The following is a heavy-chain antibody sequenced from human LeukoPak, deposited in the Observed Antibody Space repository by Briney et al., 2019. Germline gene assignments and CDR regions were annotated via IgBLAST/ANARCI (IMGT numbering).Heavy chain of an antibody. V-gene: IGHV1-18*01. CDR1: GYTFTSYG. Sequence: ASVKVSCKASGYTFTSYGISWVRQAPGQGLEWMGWISAYNGNTNYAQKLQGRVTMTTDTSTSTAYMELRSLRSDDTAVYYCARDRSGDNYYYFYMDVWGKGTTVTVSS. D-gene: IGHD3-10*01. CDR2: ISAYNGNT. J-gene: IGHJ6*03. CDR3: ARDRSGDNYYYFYMDV.